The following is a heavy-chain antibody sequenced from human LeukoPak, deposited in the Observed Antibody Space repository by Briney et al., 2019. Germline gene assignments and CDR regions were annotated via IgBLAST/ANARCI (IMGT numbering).Heavy chain of an antibody. CDR3: ARELRTSGWYTPSWFDP. V-gene: IGHV4-59*12. CDR1: GGSISSYY. Sequence: PSETLSLTCTVSGGSISSYYWSWIRQPPGKGLEWIGYIYYSGSTNYNPSLKSRVTISVDTSKNQFSLKLSSVTAADTAVYYCARELRTSGWYTPSWFDPWGQGTLVTVSS. CDR2: IYYSGST. D-gene: IGHD6-19*01. J-gene: IGHJ5*02.